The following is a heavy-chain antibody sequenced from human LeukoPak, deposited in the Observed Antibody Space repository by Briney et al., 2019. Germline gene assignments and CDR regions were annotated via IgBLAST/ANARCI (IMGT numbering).Heavy chain of an antibody. Sequence: PGGSLRLSCAASGFTFSSYAMSWVRQAPGKGLEWVSAISGSGGSTYYADSVKGRFTISRDNSKNTLYLQMNSLRAEDTAVYYCAKGIFPYGDYASAACDYWGQGTLVTVSS. CDR3: AKGIFPYGDYASAACDY. CDR2: ISGSGGST. J-gene: IGHJ4*02. V-gene: IGHV3-23*01. D-gene: IGHD4-17*01. CDR1: GFTFSSYA.